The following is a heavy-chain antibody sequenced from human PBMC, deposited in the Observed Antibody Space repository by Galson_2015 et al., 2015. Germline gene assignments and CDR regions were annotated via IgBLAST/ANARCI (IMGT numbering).Heavy chain of an antibody. Sequence: TLSLTCTVSGGSISSGGYYWSWIRQHPGKGLEWIGYIYYSGSTYYNPSLKSLVTISVDTSKNQFSLKLSSVTAADTAVYYCARGRIGGDLDAFEIWGQGTMVTVSS. J-gene: IGHJ3*02. CDR3: ARGRIGGDLDAFEI. CDR1: GGSISSGGYY. D-gene: IGHD2-21*02. V-gene: IGHV4-31*01. CDR2: IYYSGST.